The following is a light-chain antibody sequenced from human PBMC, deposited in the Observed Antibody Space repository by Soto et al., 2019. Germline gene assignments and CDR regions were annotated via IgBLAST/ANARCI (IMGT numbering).Light chain of an antibody. Sequence: DIQMTQSPSSLSASVGDRVTITCRASQSISSYLNWYQQKPGKAPKLLIFAASGRATGIPDRFSGSGSGTDFTLTISRLEPEDFAMYYCQQYGYLSWTFGQGTRVDIK. CDR2: AAS. CDR1: QSISSY. V-gene: IGKV1-39*01. J-gene: IGKJ1*01. CDR3: QQYGYLSWT.